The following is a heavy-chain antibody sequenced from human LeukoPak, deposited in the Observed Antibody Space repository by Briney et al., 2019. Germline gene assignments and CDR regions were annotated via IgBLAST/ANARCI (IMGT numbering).Heavy chain of an antibody. J-gene: IGHJ5*02. Sequence: SETLSLTCTVSGGSISSSSYYWGWIRQPPGKGLEWIGSIYYSGSPYYNPSLKSRVTISVDTSKKQFTLKLSSVTAADTAVYYCARHVGFITMVRGVINNNWFDPWGQGTLVTVSS. CDR1: GGSISSSSYY. V-gene: IGHV4-39*01. D-gene: IGHD3-10*01. CDR2: IYYSGSP. CDR3: ARHVGFITMVRGVINNNWFDP.